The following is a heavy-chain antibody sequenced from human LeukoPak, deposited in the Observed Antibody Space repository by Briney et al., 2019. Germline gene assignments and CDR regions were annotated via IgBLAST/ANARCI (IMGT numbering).Heavy chain of an antibody. CDR3: AGDKQDEYGASRSGY. J-gene: IGHJ4*02. CDR1: GGTFSSYA. D-gene: IGHD4-17*01. Sequence: GASVKVSCKASGGTFSSYAISWVRQAPGQGLEWMGGIIPIFGTANYAQKFQGRVTITADESTSTAYMELSSLRSEDTAVYYCAGDKQDEYGASRSGYWGQGTLVTVSS. CDR2: IIPIFGTA. V-gene: IGHV1-69*01.